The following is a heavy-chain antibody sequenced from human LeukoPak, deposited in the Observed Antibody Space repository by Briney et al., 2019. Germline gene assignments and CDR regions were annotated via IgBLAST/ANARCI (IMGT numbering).Heavy chain of an antibody. Sequence: ASVTVSCKASGYTFTGYYMHWVRQAPGQGLEWMGWINPNSGGTNYAQKFQGRVTMTRDTSISTAYMELSRLRSDDTAVYYCARGGCTSCYDYVYWGQGTLVTVSS. V-gene: IGHV1-2*02. J-gene: IGHJ4*02. CDR2: INPNSGGT. CDR3: ARGGCTSCYDYVY. CDR1: GYTFTGYY. D-gene: IGHD2-2*01.